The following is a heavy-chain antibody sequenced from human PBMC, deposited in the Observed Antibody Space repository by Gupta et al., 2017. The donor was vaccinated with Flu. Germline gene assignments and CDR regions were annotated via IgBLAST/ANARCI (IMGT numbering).Heavy chain of an antibody. V-gene: IGHV4-34*01. CDR3: TRLGGFTVGYNWFDP. J-gene: IGHJ5*02. D-gene: IGHD4-11*01. CDR2: IDHSGGT. Sequence: QVQLQQWGAGLLKPSETLSLTCAVYNASLSGSYWSWIRQPPGKGPEWIGEIDHSGGTNYNPSLKSRVTMSVDTSKNQFSLNLDSVTAADTAIYYCTRLGGFTVGYNWFDPWGQGTLVTVSS. CDR1: NASLSGSY.